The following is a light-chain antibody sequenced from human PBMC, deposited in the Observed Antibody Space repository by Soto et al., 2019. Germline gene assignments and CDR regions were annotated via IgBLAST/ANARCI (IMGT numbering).Light chain of an antibody. J-gene: IGKJ1*01. CDR2: AAS. V-gene: IGKV1-39*01. Sequence: DIKMTMSLSSLSAYVGDRVTITCRASQSISSYLNWYQQKPGKAPKLLIYAASSLQSGVPSRFSGSGSGTEFTLTISSLQPDDFATYYCQHYNSYSEAFGQGTKVDIK. CDR3: QHYNSYSEA. CDR1: QSISSY.